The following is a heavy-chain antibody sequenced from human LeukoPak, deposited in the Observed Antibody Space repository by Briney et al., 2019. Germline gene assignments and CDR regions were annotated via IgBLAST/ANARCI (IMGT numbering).Heavy chain of an antibody. CDR2: IIPIFGTA. V-gene: IGHV1-69*13. J-gene: IGHJ3*02. CDR1: GGTFSSFA. D-gene: IGHD3-22*01. Sequence: SVKVASKASGGTFSSFAISWVRHAPGQGLEWMGRIIPIFGTANYAQKFQGRVTITADESTSTAYMELSSLISEDTAVYYCARDRLPGYYDSSGSRAFDIWGQGTMVTVSP. CDR3: ARDRLPGYYDSSGSRAFDI.